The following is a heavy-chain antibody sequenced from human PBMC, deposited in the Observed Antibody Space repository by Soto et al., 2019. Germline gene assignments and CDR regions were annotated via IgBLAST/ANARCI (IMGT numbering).Heavy chain of an antibody. CDR2: ISYDGSNK. D-gene: IGHD5-18*01. CDR3: ARARSGYSYVNGAFDI. J-gene: IGHJ3*02. V-gene: IGHV3-30-3*01. Sequence: PGGSLRLSCAASGFPFSSYAMHWVRQSPGKGLEWVAVISYDGSNKYYADSVKGRFTISRDNSKNTLYLQMNSLRDEDTAVYYCARARSGYSYVNGAFDIWCQGNMVAVSS. CDR1: GFPFSSYA.